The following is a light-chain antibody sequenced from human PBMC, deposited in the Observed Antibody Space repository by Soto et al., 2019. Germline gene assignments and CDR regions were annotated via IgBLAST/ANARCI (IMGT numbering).Light chain of an antibody. CDR3: AAWDDSLNGLYV. V-gene: IGLV1-40*01. CDR1: SSDIGAGYD. J-gene: IGLJ1*01. Sequence: QSVLTQTPSVSGAPGQRVTISCTGSSSDIGAGYDVHWYQQLPGTAPKLLIYGNNNRPSGVPDRFSGSKSGTSASLAITGLQAEDEAYYYCAAWDDSLNGLYVFGTGTKVTVL. CDR2: GNN.